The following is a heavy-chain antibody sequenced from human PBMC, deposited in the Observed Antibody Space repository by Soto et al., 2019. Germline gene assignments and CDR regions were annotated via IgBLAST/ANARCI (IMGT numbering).Heavy chain of an antibody. CDR2: IYYSGST. CDR1: GGSLSNYY. D-gene: IGHD3-16*01. J-gene: IGHJ4*02. V-gene: IGHV4-59*08. CDR3: ARRWGTTFDY. Sequence: QVQLQESGPGLVKPSETLSLTCTVSGGSLSNYYWSWIRQPPGKGLEWIGYIYYSGSTNYNPSLKSRVTISVDTSKHQSTRKLSSVTATDTAVYYCARRWGTTFDYWGQGTLVTVSS.